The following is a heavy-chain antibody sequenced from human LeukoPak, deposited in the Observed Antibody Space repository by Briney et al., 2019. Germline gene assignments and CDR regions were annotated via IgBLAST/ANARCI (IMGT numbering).Heavy chain of an antibody. J-gene: IGHJ4*02. CDR1: GGSFSGYY. CDR3: ARGRDY. CDR2: INHSGST. Sequence: PSETLSLTCAVYGGSFSGYYWSWVRQPPGKGLEWIGEINHSGSTNYNPSLKSRVTISVETSKNQFSLKLSSVTAAGTAVYYCARGRDYWGQGTLVTVSS. V-gene: IGHV4-34*01.